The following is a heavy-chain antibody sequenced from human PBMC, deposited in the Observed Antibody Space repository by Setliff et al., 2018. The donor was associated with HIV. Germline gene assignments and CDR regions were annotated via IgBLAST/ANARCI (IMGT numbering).Heavy chain of an antibody. J-gene: IGHJ5*02. Sequence: SETLSLTCTVSGGSISSSSYYWSWIRLPAGKGLEWIGQIHTSGSTNYNPSLKSRLTISIDTSKNQFSLKLNSVTATDTAVYYCARRTFGSGRIDPWGQGTLVTVSS. CDR3: ARRTFGSGRIDP. D-gene: IGHD3-16*01. CDR2: IHTSGST. CDR1: GGSISSSSYY. V-gene: IGHV4-61*09.